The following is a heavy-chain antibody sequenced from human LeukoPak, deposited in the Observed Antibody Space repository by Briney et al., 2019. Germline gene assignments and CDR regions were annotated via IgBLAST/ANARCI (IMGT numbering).Heavy chain of an antibody. CDR1: GFTFSSYS. V-gene: IGHV3-48*01. CDR2: ISSSSSTI. CDR3: ARGDSGWYGFDFGY. Sequence: GGSLRLSCAASGFTFSSYSMNWVRQAPGKGLEWVSYISSSSSTIYYTDSVKGRFTISRDNAKNSLYLQMNSLRAEDTAVYYCARGDSGWYGFDFGYWGQGTLVTVSS. J-gene: IGHJ4*02. D-gene: IGHD6-19*01.